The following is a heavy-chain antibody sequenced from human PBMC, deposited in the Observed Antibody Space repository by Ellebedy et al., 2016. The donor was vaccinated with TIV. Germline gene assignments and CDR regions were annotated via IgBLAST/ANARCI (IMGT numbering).Heavy chain of an antibody. V-gene: IGHV5-10-1*01. Sequence: GESLKISCKGSGYSFTSYWISWVRQMPGTGLEWMGRIDPSDSYTNYSPSFQGHVTISADKSISTAYLQWSSLKASDTAMYYCARPNMGYYYMDAWGTGTTVSVSS. CDR1: GYSFTSYW. CDR2: IDPSDSYT. J-gene: IGHJ6*03. D-gene: IGHD2/OR15-2a*01. CDR3: ARPNMGYYYMDA.